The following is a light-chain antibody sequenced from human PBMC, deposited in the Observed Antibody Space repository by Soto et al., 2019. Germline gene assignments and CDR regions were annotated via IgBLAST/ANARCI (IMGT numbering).Light chain of an antibody. V-gene: IGKV1-5*03. CDR3: QQYNSYSRT. Sequence: DIQMTQSPSTLSASVGDRVTITCRASYMISTWLAWYQQKPGKAPKLLIYKASSLESGVPSRFSGSGSGTEFTLTISSLQPDDFATYYCQQYNSYSRTFGPGTKVDI. J-gene: IGKJ1*01. CDR1: YMISTW. CDR2: KAS.